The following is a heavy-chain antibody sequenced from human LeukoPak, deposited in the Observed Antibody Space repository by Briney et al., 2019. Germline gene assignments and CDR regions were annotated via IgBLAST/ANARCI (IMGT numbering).Heavy chain of an antibody. V-gene: IGHV1-46*01. CDR2: INPSGGST. CDR3: ARDSESWSSSWHRFGY. J-gene: IGHJ4*02. CDR1: GYTFTSYY. Sequence: ASVKVSCKASGYTFTSYYMHWVRQAPGQGLEWMGIINPSGGSTSYAQKFQGRVTMTRDTSTSTVYMELSSLRSEDTAVYYCARDSESWSSSWHRFGYWGQGTLVTVSS. D-gene: IGHD6-13*01.